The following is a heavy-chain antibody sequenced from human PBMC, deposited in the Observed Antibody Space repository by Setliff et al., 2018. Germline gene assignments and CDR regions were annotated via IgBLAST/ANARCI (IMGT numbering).Heavy chain of an antibody. V-gene: IGHV4-4*08. CDR1: GGSISSYY. Sequence: SETLSLTCTVSGGSISSYYWSWIWQPPWKGLEWIGYIYTTESTNYNPSLKSRVTISIDTSKSQFSLNLNSVTAADAAMYYCARGLNSVSWTFTYWGQGTLVTVPQ. J-gene: IGHJ4*02. CDR2: IYTTEST. D-gene: IGHD2-15*01. CDR3: ARGLNSVSWTFTY.